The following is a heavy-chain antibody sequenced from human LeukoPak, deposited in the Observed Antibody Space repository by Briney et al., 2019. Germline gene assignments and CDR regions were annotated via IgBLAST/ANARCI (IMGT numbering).Heavy chain of an antibody. V-gene: IGHV1-69*13. J-gene: IGHJ4*02. CDR2: IIPIFGTA. Sequence: SVKVSRKASGGTFSSYAISWVRQAPGQGLEWMGGIIPIFGTANYAQKFQGRVTITADESTSTAYMELSSLRSEDTAVYYCASPKKSSGWSLLDSWGQGTLVTVSS. CDR3: ASPKKSSGWSLLDS. CDR1: GGTFSSYA. D-gene: IGHD6-19*01.